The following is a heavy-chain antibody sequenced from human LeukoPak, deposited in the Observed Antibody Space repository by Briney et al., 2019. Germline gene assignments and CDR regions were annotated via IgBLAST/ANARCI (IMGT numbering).Heavy chain of an antibody. Sequence: GGSLRLSCAASGFTFSSYEMNWVRQAPGKGLEWVSYISSSGSTIYYADSVKGRFTISRDNAKNSLYLQMNSLRAEDTAVYYCATDRLGGSGSSDYWGQGTLVTVSS. D-gene: IGHD3-10*01. CDR3: ATDRLGGSGSSDY. J-gene: IGHJ4*02. V-gene: IGHV3-48*03. CDR1: GFTFSSYE. CDR2: ISSSGSTI.